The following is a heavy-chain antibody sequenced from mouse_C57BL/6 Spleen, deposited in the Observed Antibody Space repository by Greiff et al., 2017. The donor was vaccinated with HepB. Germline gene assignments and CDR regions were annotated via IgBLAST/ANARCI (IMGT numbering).Heavy chain of an antibody. Sequence: VQLQQSGAELVKPGASVKISCKASGYAFSSYWMNWVKQRPGTGLDRIGQIYPGDGDTNSNGKFKGKATLTADKSSSTAYMQRSSLTSEDSAVYFFARTTTGYAMDYWGQGTSVTVAS. D-gene: IGHD6-1*01. CDR3: ARTTTGYAMDY. CDR1: GYAFSSYW. J-gene: IGHJ4*01. V-gene: IGHV1-80*01. CDR2: IYPGDGDT.